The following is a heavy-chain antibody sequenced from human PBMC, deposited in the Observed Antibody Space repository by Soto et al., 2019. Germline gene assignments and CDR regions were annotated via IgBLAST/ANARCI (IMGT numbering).Heavy chain of an antibody. CDR2: TYYRSKWYN. CDR1: GDSASSNSAA. V-gene: IGHV6-1*01. Sequence: SQTLSLTCAISGDSASSNSAAWNWIRQSPSRGLEWLGRTYYRSKWYNDYAVSVKSRITINPDTSKNQFSLQLNSVTPEDTAVYYCARDPLSSGGIYYYYGMDVWGQGTTVTVSS. J-gene: IGHJ6*02. CDR3: ARDPLSSGGIYYYYGMDV. D-gene: IGHD1-26*01.